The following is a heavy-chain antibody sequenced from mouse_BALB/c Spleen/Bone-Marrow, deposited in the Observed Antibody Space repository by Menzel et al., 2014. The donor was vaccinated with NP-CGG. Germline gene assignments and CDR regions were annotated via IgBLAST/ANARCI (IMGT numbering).Heavy chain of an antibody. CDR2: ISSGSSTI. CDR3: ARDVPLYDVGYFDY. D-gene: IGHD2-14*01. Sequence: EVQLQESGGGLVQPGGSRKLSCAASGFTFSSFGMHWVRQAPEKGLEWVAYISSGSSTIYYAGTVKGRFTISRDNPKNTLFLQMTSLRSEDTAMYYCARDVPLYDVGYFDYWGQGTTLTVSS. V-gene: IGHV5-17*02. J-gene: IGHJ2*01. CDR1: GFTFSSFG.